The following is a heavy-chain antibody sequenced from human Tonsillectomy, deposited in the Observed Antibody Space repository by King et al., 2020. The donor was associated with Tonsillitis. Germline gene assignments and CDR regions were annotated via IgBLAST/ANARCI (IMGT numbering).Heavy chain of an antibody. Sequence: VQLQQWGAGLLKPSETLSLTCAVYGGSFSDYYWSWIRQAPGKGLEWIGETNHSGSTNYNPSLKSRVTISVDTSKNQFSLKVSSVTAADTAVYYCASISEGHYHGPCAHNASRCFDPWGQGTLVTVSS. CDR2: TNHSGST. V-gene: IGHV4-34*01. J-gene: IGHJ5*02. CDR3: ASISEGHYHGPCAHNASRCFDP. D-gene: IGHD3-10*01. CDR1: GGSFSDYY.